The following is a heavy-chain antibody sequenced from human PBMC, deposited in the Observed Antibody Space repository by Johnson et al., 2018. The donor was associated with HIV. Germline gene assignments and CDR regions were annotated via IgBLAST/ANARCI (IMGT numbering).Heavy chain of an antibody. V-gene: IGHV3-30*14. CDR2: LSYDGSNE. Sequence: QVQLVESGGGVVQSGRSLRLSCAASGFTFGDSAIHWVRQAPGKGLEWVAVLSYDGSNEYYADSVKGRFTISRDNSKNTLYLQMNSLRAEDTAVYYCARGLRIQLWLQAAFDIWGQGTMVTVSS. J-gene: IGHJ3*02. D-gene: IGHD5-18*01. CDR3: ARGLRIQLWLQAAFDI. CDR1: GFTFGDSA.